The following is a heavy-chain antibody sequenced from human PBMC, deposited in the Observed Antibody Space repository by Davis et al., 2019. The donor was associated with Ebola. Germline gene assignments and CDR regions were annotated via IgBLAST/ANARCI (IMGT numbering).Heavy chain of an antibody. Sequence: GGSLRLSCAASGFTFSDYYMSWIRQAPGKGLEWVSYISSSSSYTNYADSVKGRFTISRDNAKNSLHLQMNSLRAEDTAVYYCARDEGSYYGSGVIPQEKYYYYGMDVWGQGTTVTVSS. J-gene: IGHJ6*02. CDR2: ISSSSSYT. CDR1: GFTFSDYY. D-gene: IGHD3-10*01. V-gene: IGHV3-11*06. CDR3: ARDEGSYYGSGVIPQEKYYYYGMDV.